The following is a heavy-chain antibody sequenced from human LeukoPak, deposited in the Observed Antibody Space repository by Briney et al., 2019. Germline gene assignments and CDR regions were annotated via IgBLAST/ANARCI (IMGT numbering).Heavy chain of an antibody. CDR3: AREGWYSSSYFDY. V-gene: IGHV3-74*01. D-gene: IGHD6-13*01. Sequence: GGSLRLSCVASGFTFSDYYMGWIRQAPGKGLVWVSRINSDGSSTSYADSVKGRFTISRDNAKNTLYLQMNSLRAEDTAVYYCAREGWYSSSYFDYWGQGTLVTVSS. CDR1: GFTFSDYY. CDR2: INSDGSST. J-gene: IGHJ4*02.